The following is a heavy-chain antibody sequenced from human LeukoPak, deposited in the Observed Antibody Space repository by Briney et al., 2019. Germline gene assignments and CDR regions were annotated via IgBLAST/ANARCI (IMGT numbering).Heavy chain of an antibody. D-gene: IGHD3-22*01. V-gene: IGHV1-46*01. CDR2: INPSGGST. CDR1: GYTFTSYY. CDR3: ARDGNYYDSSGYLGY. Sequence: ASVKVSCKASGYTFTSYYMHWVRQAPGQGLEWMGIINPSGGSTSYAQKFRGRDTMTRDTSTSTVYMELSSLRSEDTAVYYCARDGNYYDSSGYLGYWGQGTLVTVSS. J-gene: IGHJ4*02.